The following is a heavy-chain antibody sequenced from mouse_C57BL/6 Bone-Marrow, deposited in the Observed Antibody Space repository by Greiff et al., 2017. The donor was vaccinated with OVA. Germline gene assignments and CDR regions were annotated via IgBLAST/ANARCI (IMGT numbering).Heavy chain of an antibody. CDR3: TAYYSNPLYAMDY. J-gene: IGHJ4*01. CDR2: IDPENGDT. Sequence: EVQLQQSGAELVRPGASVTLSCTASGFNIKDDYMHWGKQRPEQGLGWIGWIDPENGDTEYASKFQGKATITADTSSNTAYLQLSSLTSEDTAVYYCTAYYSNPLYAMDYLGQGTSVTVSS. D-gene: IGHD2-5*01. CDR1: GFNIKDDY. V-gene: IGHV14-4*01.